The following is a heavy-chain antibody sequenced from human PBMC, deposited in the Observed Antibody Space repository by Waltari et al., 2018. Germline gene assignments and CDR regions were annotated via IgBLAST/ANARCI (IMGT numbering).Heavy chain of an antibody. V-gene: IGHV5-51*01. CDR1: GYSFTSYW. D-gene: IGHD2-2*01. Sequence: EVQLVQSGAEVKKPGESLKISCKGSGYSFTSYWIGWVRQMPGKGLEWMGSIYPGDSDTRYRPSFQGQVTISADKSLRTAYLQGSSRKASDTAMYYCARQDQLLFFGAFDIWGQGTMVTVSS. CDR2: IYPGDSDT. J-gene: IGHJ3*02. CDR3: ARQDQLLFFGAFDI.